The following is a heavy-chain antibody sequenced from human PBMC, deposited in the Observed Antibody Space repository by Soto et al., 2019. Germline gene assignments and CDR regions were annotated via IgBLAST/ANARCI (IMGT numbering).Heavy chain of an antibody. Sequence: QLQLQESGPGLVKPSETLSLTCTVSGGSISSSSYNWGWIRQPPGKGLEWIGSLYYSGSTYYNPSLKNRVTISVDTSKNQFSLKLSSVTAADTAVYYCAREYCSGGSCYSYFDYWGQGTLVTVSS. CDR1: GGSISSSSYN. D-gene: IGHD2-15*01. V-gene: IGHV4-39*02. CDR3: AREYCSGGSCYSYFDY. CDR2: LYYSGST. J-gene: IGHJ4*02.